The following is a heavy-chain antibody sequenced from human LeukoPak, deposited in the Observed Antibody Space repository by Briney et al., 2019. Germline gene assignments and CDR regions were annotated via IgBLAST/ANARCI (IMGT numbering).Heavy chain of an antibody. CDR2: IYYSGST. J-gene: IGHJ4*02. V-gene: IGHV4-59*08. CDR1: GGSISSYY. Sequence: SETLSLTCTVSGGSISSYYWSWIRQPPGKGLEWIGYIYYSGSTNYNPSLKSRVTISVDTSKNQFSLKLSSVTAADTAVYYCARYSDYYDSSGYYFDYWGQGTLVTVSS. D-gene: IGHD3-22*01. CDR3: ARYSDYYDSSGYYFDY.